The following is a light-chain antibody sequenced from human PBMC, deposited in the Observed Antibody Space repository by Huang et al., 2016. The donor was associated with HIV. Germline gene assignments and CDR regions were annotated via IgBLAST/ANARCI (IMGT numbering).Light chain of an antibody. J-gene: IGKJ5*01. CDR2: APS. CDR3: QQYYSTPPIT. CDR1: QGISNS. Sequence: DIQMTQSPSSLSASVGDRVTITCRASQGISNSLAWYQQKPGKAPKLLLYAPSRLKRGVPPRCRGSGSGTDYTLTISSLQPEDFATYYCQQYYSTPPITFGQGTRLEIK. V-gene: IGKV1-NL1*01.